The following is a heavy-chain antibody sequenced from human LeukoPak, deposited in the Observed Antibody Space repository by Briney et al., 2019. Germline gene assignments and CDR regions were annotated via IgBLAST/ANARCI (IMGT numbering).Heavy chain of an antibody. CDR1: GFTFSSYG. CDR3: ANGDDDGSGPGDY. D-gene: IGHD3-22*01. V-gene: IGHV3-30*18. Sequence: GRSLRLSCAASGFTFSSYGMHWVRQAPGKGLEWVAFISYDGSNKYYADSVKGRFSISRDNSKNTLYLQMNSLRAEDTAVYYCANGDDDGSGPGDYWGEGTLVTVSS. CDR2: ISYDGSNK. J-gene: IGHJ4*02.